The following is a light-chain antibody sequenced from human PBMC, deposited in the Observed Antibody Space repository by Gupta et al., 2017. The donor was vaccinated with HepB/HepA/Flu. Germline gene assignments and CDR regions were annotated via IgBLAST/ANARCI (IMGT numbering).Light chain of an antibody. J-gene: IGLJ3*02. CDR1: SGYSSYG. CDR2: VTSDGSH. Sequence: LLLTHSLCASSSLGASVKLTCTLSSGYSSYGIAGHQQQPEKGPRYLMKVTSDGSHYKGDGFPDRFSGSSSGSERYLTISSLQSEDEADYYCQTWGSGSRVFGGGTKLTVL. V-gene: IGLV4-69*01. CDR3: QTWGSGSRV.